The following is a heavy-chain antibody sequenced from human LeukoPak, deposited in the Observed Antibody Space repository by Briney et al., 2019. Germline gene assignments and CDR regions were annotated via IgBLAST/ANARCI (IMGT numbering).Heavy chain of an antibody. CDR2: IKRKTDGGTT. D-gene: IGHD1-14*01. J-gene: IGHJ4*02. V-gene: IGHV3-15*01. CDR1: GFTFSNAW. CDR3: TTGTRATSEY. Sequence: GGSLRLSCAASGFTFSNAWMSWVRQAPGKGLEWVGRIKRKTDGGTTDYAAPVKGRFTISRDDSKNTLYLQMNSLKTEDTAVYYCTTGTRATSEYWGQGTLVTVSS.